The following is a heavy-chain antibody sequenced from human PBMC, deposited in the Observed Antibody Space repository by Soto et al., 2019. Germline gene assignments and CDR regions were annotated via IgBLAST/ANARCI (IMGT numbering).Heavy chain of an antibody. CDR2: ISYDGSNK. V-gene: IGHV3-30*03. D-gene: IGHD3-10*01. J-gene: IGHJ4*02. CDR3: ARDATYYYGSGSYYNLDY. Sequence: PGGSLRLSCAASGFTFSSYGMHWVRQAPGKGLEWVAVISYDGSNKYYADSVKGRFTISRDNAKNSLYLQMNSLRAEDTAVYYCARDATYYYGSGSYYNLDYWGQGTLVTVSS. CDR1: GFTFSSYG.